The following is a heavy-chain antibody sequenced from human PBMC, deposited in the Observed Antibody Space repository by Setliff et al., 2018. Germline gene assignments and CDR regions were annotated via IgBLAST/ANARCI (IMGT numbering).Heavy chain of an antibody. CDR2: INRRGST. D-gene: IGHD6-19*01. J-gene: IGHJ6*03. CDR3: ARASSGWYSAYYYYMDV. V-gene: IGHV4-61*09. CDR1: GGSVNSGYDN. Sequence: PSETLSLTCTVSGGSVNSGYDNWNWLRQPAGKGLEWIGHINRRGSTNFSPSLKSRVTMSVDKSENQFSLNLTSVTAADTAVYYCARASSGWYSAYYYYMDVWGKGTTVTVSS.